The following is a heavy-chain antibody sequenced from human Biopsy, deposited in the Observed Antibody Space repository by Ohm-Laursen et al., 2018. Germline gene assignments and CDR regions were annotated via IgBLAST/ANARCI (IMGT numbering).Heavy chain of an antibody. V-gene: IGHV1-69*06. CDR2: NIPILGTG. J-gene: IGHJ1*01. CDR1: GGTFSNYG. D-gene: IGHD3-9*01. Sequence: SVKVSCKVPGGTFSNYGVNWVRQAPGQGLEWLGGNIPILGTGNYAQKFQDRVTVAADTSTSTATMELRSLRSDDTAVYYCATKLTGYFHHWGQGTLVIVSP. CDR3: ATKLTGYFHH.